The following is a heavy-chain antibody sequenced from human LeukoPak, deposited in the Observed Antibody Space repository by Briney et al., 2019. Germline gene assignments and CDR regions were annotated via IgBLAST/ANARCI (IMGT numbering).Heavy chain of an antibody. CDR1: GFIFSSYS. Sequence: PEGSLRLSCAASGFIFSSYSMNWVRQAPGKGLEWVSSISSSSSYMYYADSVKGRFTISRDNAKNSLYLQMNSLRAEDTAVYYCASVGYGGNLYVFDIWGQGTMVTVSS. J-gene: IGHJ3*02. V-gene: IGHV3-21*01. CDR3: ASVGYGGNLYVFDI. D-gene: IGHD4-23*01. CDR2: ISSSSSYM.